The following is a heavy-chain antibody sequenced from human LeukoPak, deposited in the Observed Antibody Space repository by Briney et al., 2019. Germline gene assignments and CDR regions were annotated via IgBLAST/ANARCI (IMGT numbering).Heavy chain of an antibody. CDR1: GYTFTSYG. Sequence: ASVKVSCKASGYTFTSYGISWVRQAPGQGLEWMGWISAYNGNTNYAQKLQGRVTMTTDTSTSTAYMELRSLRSDDTAVYYCAREYSSSWHKGWFDPWGQGTLVTVSS. CDR3: AREYSSSWHKGWFDP. D-gene: IGHD6-13*01. J-gene: IGHJ5*02. V-gene: IGHV1-18*01. CDR2: ISAYNGNT.